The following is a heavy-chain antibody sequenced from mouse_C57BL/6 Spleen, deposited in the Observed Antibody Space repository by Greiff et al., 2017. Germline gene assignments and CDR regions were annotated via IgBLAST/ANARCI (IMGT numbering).Heavy chain of an antibody. CDR1: GFTFSDYG. CDR3: ARAHYGSNYFDY. Sequence: EVQGVESGGGLVKPGGSLKLSCEASGFTFSDYGMHWVRQAPEKGLAWVAYISSGSSTIYYADTVKGRFTISRDNAKNTLFLQMTSLRSEDTAMYYCARAHYGSNYFDYWGQGTTLTVSS. D-gene: IGHD1-1*01. CDR2: ISSGSSTI. V-gene: IGHV5-17*01. J-gene: IGHJ2*01.